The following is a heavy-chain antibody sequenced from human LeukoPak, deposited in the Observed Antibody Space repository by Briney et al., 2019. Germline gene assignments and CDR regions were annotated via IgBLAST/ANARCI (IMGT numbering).Heavy chain of an antibody. CDR1: GFTFSDYY. J-gene: IGHJ6*03. CDR3: ARDPMTTEGYYYYYMDV. V-gene: IGHV3-11*04. D-gene: IGHD4-11*01. CDR2: ISSSGSTI. Sequence: GGSLRLSCAASGFTFSDYYMSWIRQAPGKGLELDSYISSSGSTIYYADSVKGRFTISRDNAKNSLYLQMNSLRAEDTAVYYCARDPMTTEGYYYYYMDVWGKGTTVTVSS.